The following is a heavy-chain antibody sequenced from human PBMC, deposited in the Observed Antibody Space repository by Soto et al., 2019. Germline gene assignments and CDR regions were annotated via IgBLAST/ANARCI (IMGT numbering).Heavy chain of an antibody. CDR1: GFMFSTTD. V-gene: IGHV3-23*01. D-gene: IGHD3-10*01. J-gene: IGHJ5*01. CDR3: VKNSGWFNS. Sequence: PGGSLRLSCAASGFMFSTTDMSWVRQAPGKGLEWVTTIEGSGTITYYADSVRGRFTIPRDNSKNTVYLQMDSLTADDTAVYYCVKNSGWFNSWGQGTPVTVSS. CDR2: IEGSGTIT.